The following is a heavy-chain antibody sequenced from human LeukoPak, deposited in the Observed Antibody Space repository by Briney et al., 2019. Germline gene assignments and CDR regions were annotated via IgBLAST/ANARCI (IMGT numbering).Heavy chain of an antibody. J-gene: IGHJ6*03. CDR3: ARAPYSGYDPPISYYYYMDV. CDR1: GLTFSSYA. Sequence: EAGGSLRLSCAASGLTFSSYAMSWVRQAPGKGLEWVSNISGSGGSTYYADSVKGRFTISRDNAKNSLYLQMNSLRAEDTAVYYCARAPYSGYDPPISYYYYMDVWGKGTTVTVSS. V-gene: IGHV3-23*01. D-gene: IGHD5-12*01. CDR2: ISGSGGST.